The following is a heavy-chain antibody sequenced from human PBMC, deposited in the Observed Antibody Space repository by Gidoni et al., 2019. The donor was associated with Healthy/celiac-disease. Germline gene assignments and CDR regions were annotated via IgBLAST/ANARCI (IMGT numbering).Heavy chain of an antibody. V-gene: IGHV4-34*01. D-gene: IGHD6-13*01. CDR3: ARGWIAAAGTPLGY. CDR2: SGST. Sequence: SGSTNYNPSLKSRVTISVDTSKNQFSLKLSSVTAADTAVYYCARGWIAAAGTPLGYWGQGTLVTVSS. J-gene: IGHJ4*02.